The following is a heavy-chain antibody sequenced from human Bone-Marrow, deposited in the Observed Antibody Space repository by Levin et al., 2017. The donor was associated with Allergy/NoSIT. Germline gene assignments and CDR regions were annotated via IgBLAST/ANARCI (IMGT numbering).Heavy chain of an antibody. V-gene: IGHV4-61*02. CDR1: GGSISSGRYY. CDR3: ARDRLASLYYYSMDV. J-gene: IGHJ6*03. CDR2: IYTTGST. Sequence: RSQTLSLTCSVSGGSISSGRYYFTWVRQSAGKGLEWIGRIYTTGSTNYNPSLESRVTISRATFKKEVYLTLSSVTAADTAVYYCARDRLASLYYYSMDVWGRGTTVIVSS.